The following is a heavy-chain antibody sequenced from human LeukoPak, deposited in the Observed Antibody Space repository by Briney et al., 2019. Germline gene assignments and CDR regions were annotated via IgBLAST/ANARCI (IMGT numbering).Heavy chain of an antibody. CDR2: VKQDGSEK. D-gene: IGHD2-2*01. Sequence: GGSLRLSCEASEFTFSNYWMSWVRQAPGKGLEWVANVKQDGSEKYYVDSVNGRFTISRDNAKNSPYLQMNSLRAEDTAVYYCARDPSSSTSLFDYWGQGTLVTVSS. J-gene: IGHJ4*02. V-gene: IGHV3-7*01. CDR3: ARDPSSSTSLFDY. CDR1: EFTFSNYW.